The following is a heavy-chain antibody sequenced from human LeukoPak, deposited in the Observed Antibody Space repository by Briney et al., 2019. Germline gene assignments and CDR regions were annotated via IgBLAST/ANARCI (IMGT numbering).Heavy chain of an antibody. CDR1: GYTFTSYA. D-gene: IGHD2-15*01. V-gene: IGHV1-3*01. J-gene: IGHJ6*02. Sequence: GASVKVSCKASGYTFTSYAMHWVRQAPGQRLGWMGWINAGNGNTKYSQKFQGRVTITRDTSASTAYMELSSLRSEDTAVYYCARDRVVVVAATDYYYYYGMGVWGQGTTVTVSS. CDR3: ARDRVVVVAATDYYYYYGMGV. CDR2: INAGNGNT.